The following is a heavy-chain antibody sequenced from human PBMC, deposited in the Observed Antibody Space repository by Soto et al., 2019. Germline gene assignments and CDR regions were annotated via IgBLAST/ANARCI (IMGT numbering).Heavy chain of an antibody. CDR3: ARGGSYESAYFDY. J-gene: IGHJ4*02. CDR1: GFTFSSYG. Sequence: QVQLVESGGGVVQPGRSLRLSCAASGFTFSSYGMHWVRQAPGKGLEWVAVIWYDGSNKYYADPVKGRFTISRDNSKNTLYLQMNSLRAEDTAVYYCARGGSYESAYFDYRGRGTLVTVSS. V-gene: IGHV3-33*01. CDR2: IWYDGSNK. D-gene: IGHD1-26*01.